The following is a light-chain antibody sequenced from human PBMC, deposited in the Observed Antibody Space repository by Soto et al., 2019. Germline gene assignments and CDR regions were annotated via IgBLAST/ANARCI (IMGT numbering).Light chain of an antibody. CDR1: QSVSNW. CDR3: QQYHNYPRT. J-gene: IGKJ1*01. V-gene: IGKV1-5*01. CDR2: DAS. Sequence: DIQMTQSPSTLSASVGDRVTITCRASQSVSNWLAWYQQKPGKAPNLLIYDASSLESGVPSRFSGSGSGTEFTLTISNLQPDDFATYFCQQYHNYPRTFGQGTKVDIK.